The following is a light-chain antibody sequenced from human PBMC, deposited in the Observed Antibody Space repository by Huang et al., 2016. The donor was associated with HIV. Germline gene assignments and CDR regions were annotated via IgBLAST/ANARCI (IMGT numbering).Light chain of an antibody. J-gene: IGKJ2*01. CDR1: QTIFYSSNNRNY. Sequence: DIVMTQSPASLAVSLGERATINCKSSQTIFYSSNNRNYLAWYQQKPGQSPKLLIYWASTRESGVPDLFSGSGSGTDFTLTISSLQAEDVAVYFCQQYYGIPYTFGQGTKLDIK. V-gene: IGKV4-1*01. CDR2: WAS. CDR3: QQYYGIPYT.